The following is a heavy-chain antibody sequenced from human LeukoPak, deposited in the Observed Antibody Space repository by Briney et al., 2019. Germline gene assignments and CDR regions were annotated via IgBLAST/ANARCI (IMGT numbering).Heavy chain of an antibody. Sequence: ASVKVSCKASGYTFTSYGISWVRQAPGQGLEWMGWISAYNGNTNYAQKLQGRVTMTTDTSTSTAYMELRSLRSDDTAVYYCARDQDDYDSSGYDYWGQGTLVTVSS. D-gene: IGHD3-22*01. CDR2: ISAYNGNT. CDR3: ARDQDDYDSSGYDY. CDR1: GYTFTSYG. J-gene: IGHJ4*02. V-gene: IGHV1-18*01.